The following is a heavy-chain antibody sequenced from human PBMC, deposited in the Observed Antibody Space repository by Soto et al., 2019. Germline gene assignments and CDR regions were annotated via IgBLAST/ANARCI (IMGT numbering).Heavy chain of an antibody. CDR1: GGTIVGGDDY. Sequence: SVTLCVTSTVAGGTIVGGDDYWSWKNKHPGKDLEWIAYIYYNGNTYYTPSLKSRATISLDTSRNQFFLNLNSVTAADTAVYYCARDVGSSHGPGHPHYFDYWGQGTLVTVSS. CDR3: ARDVGSSHGPGHPHYFDY. D-gene: IGHD2-2*01. V-gene: IGHV4-31*03. J-gene: IGHJ4*02. CDR2: IYYNGNT.